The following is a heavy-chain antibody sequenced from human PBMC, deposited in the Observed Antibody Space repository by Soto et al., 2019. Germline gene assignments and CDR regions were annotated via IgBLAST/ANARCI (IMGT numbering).Heavy chain of an antibody. CDR2: IYYSGST. J-gene: IGHJ4*02. Sequence: SETLSLTCTVSGGSISSYYWSWIRQPPGKGLEWIGYIYYSGSTNYNPSLKSRVTISVDKSKNQFTLKLSSVTAADTAVYYCARGQYYGDSDYWGQGTLVTFSS. D-gene: IGHD4-17*01. CDR1: GGSISSYY. CDR3: ARGQYYGDSDY. V-gene: IGHV4-59*12.